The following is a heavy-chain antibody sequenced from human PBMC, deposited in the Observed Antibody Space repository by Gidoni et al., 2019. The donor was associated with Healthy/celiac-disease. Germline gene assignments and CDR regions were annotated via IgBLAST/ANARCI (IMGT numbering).Heavy chain of an antibody. J-gene: IGHJ4*02. CDR1: GFTFGDYA. Sequence: EVQLVESGGGLVQPGRSLSLSCTASGFTFGDYAMSWFRQAPGKGLEWVGFMRSKAYGGTTEYAASVKGRFTISRDDSKSIAYLQMNSLKTEDTAVYYCTREVTPYYYDSSGYSDAFDYWGQGTLVTVSS. D-gene: IGHD3-22*01. CDR3: TREVTPYYYDSSGYSDAFDY. CDR2: MRSKAYGGTT. V-gene: IGHV3-49*03.